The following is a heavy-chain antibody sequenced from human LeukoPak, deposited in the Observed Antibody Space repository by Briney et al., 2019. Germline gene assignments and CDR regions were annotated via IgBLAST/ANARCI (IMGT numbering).Heavy chain of an antibody. CDR2: INSDGSST. Sequence: GGSLRLSCAASGFTFSSYWVHWVRQTPGKGLVWVSRINSDGSSTSYADSVKGRFTISRDNAKNTLFLQMNSLRAEDTAVYYCARDPSFGVVIQNWFDPWGQGTLVTVSS. V-gene: IGHV3-74*01. CDR1: GFTFSSYW. D-gene: IGHD3-3*01. CDR3: ARDPSFGVVIQNWFDP. J-gene: IGHJ5*02.